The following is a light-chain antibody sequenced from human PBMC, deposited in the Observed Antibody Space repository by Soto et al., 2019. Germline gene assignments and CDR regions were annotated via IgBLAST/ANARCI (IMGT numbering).Light chain of an antibody. Sequence: EIVLTQTPATLSLSPGEGATLSCRASQSVSSYLAWYQQKPGQAPRLLIYGASTRATGIPARFSGSGSGTDFTLTISSLQPEDFATYYCQQSYSTPQTFGQGTKVDIK. V-gene: IGKV3-11*01. CDR1: QSVSSY. J-gene: IGKJ1*01. CDR2: GAS. CDR3: QQSYSTPQT.